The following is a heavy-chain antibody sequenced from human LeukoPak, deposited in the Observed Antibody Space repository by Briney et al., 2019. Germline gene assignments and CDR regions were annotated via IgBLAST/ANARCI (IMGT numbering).Heavy chain of an antibody. CDR3: ARDERLLSFLK. V-gene: IGHV3-48*04. J-gene: IGHJ4*02. D-gene: IGHD3-3*01. Sequence: AGGSLRLSCAASGFSFSSYSMNWVRQAPGKGLEWVSYISSSSSTIYYADSVRGRFTSSRDNAKNTLYLQMNSLRAEDTAIYYCARDERLLSFLKWGQGTLVTVSS. CDR1: GFSFSSYS. CDR2: ISSSSSTI.